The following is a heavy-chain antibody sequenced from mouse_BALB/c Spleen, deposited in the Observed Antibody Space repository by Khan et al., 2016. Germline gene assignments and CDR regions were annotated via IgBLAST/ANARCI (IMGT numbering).Heavy chain of an antibody. Sequence: QVRLQQSGAELMKPGASVKMSCKASGYTFSSYWIEWVKQRPGHGLQWIGEILPGSGTTNYNENFKVKATFTADTSSNTAYMQLSTLTSEDSAVYYCARGAYGGQETLVTVSA. J-gene: IGHJ3*01. V-gene: IGHV1-9*01. CDR3: ARGAY. CDR1: GYTFSSYW. CDR2: ILPGSGTT.